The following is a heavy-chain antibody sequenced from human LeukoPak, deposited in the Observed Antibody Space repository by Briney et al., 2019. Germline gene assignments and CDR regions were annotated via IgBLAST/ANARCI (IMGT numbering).Heavy chain of an antibody. V-gene: IGHV1-69*05. CDR3: ARDLPVDTAMLFDY. CDR2: IIPIFGTA. J-gene: IGHJ4*02. D-gene: IGHD5-18*01. Sequence: SVKVSCKASGGTFSSYAISWVRQARGQGLEWLGRIIPIFGTANYAQKFQGRVTITMEESTSTAYMELSSLRSEDTAVYYCARDLPVDTAMLFDYWGQGTLVTVSS. CDR1: GGTFSSYA.